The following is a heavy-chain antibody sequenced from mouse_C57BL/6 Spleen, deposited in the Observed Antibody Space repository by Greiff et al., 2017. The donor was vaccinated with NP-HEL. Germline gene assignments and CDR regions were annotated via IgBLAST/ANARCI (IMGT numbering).Heavy chain of an antibody. CDR1: GFNIKDYY. V-gene: IGHV14-1*01. CDR3: TTGVYDGYSFAY. D-gene: IGHD2-3*01. Sequence: VQLQQSGAELVRPGASVKLSCTASGFNIKDYYMHWVKQRPEQGLEWIGRIDPEDGDTEYAPKFQGKATMTADTSSNTAYLQLSSLTSEDTAVYYCTTGVYDGYSFAYWGQGTLVTVSA. CDR2: IDPEDGDT. J-gene: IGHJ3*01.